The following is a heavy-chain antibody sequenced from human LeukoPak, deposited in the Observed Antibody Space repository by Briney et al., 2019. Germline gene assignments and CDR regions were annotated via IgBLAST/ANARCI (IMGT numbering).Heavy chain of an antibody. J-gene: IGHJ5*02. V-gene: IGHV4-59*01. CDR3: ARDRDGYLTGWFDP. CDR2: IYYSGST. Sequence: KASETLSLTCTVSGGSISSYYWSWIRQPPGKGLEWIGYIYYSGSTNYNPSLKSRVTISVDTSKNQFSLKLSSVTAADTAVYYCARDRDGYLTGWFDPWGQGTLVTVSS. CDR1: GGSISSYY. D-gene: IGHD5-24*01.